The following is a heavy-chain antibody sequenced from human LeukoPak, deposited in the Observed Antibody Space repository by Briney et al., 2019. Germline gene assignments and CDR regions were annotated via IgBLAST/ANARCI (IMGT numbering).Heavy chain of an antibody. V-gene: IGHV3-7*01. CDR2: IKHDGSKK. D-gene: IGHD1-26*01. Sequence: GGSLRLSCAASGFTFSSDWMTWVRQAPGKGLEWVANIKHDGSKKYYVDSVKGRFTISTDTAKNSLYLQMDSLRAEDTAVYYCARDFNPLYSGTYYHAFDIWGQGTMVTVSS. CDR1: GFTFSSDW. J-gene: IGHJ3*02. CDR3: ARDFNPLYSGTYYHAFDI.